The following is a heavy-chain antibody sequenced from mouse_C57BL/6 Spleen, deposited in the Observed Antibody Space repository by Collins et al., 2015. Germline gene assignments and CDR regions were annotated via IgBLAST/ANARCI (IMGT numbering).Heavy chain of an antibody. CDR2: INPSNGRT. D-gene: IGHD1-1*01. CDR3: AREATVVAEDY. Sequence: QVQLQQPGAELVKPGASVKLSCKASGYTFTSYWMHWVKQRPGQGLEWIGEINPSNGRTNYNEKFKSKATLTVDKSSSTAYMQLSSLTSEDSAVYYCAREATVVAEDYWGQGTTLTVSS. J-gene: IGHJ2*01. CDR1: GYTFTSYW. V-gene: IGHV1S81*02.